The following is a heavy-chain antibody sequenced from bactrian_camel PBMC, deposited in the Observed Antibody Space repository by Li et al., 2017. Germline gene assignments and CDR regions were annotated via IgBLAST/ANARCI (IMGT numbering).Heavy chain of an antibody. Sequence: HVQLVESGGGSVQAGGSLRISCVASGYTLPMNMGWFRRLPGLEREGVAAIAGDGRINYADSVKGRFTISEDNAKNTLYLQMNSLAPEDTAMYYCAADPYRGGYCSASDEYEYWGQGTQVTVS. CDR1: GYTLPMN. CDR2: IAGDGRI. D-gene: IGHD2*01. CDR3: AADPYRGGYCSASDEYEY. V-gene: IGHV3S53*01. J-gene: IGHJ4*01.